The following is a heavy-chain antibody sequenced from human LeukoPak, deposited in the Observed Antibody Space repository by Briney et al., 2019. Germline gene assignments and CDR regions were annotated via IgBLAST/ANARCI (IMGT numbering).Heavy chain of an antibody. Sequence: GASVKVSCKTSGYTFFTYYIHWMRQVPGQGFEWMGWINPHSGGTNFAQKFLGRVTMTRDTSINTAYMEISRLRSDDTAIYYCARNPTLQLWLPEARFDPWGQGTLVTVSS. V-gene: IGHV1-2*02. D-gene: IGHD5-18*01. J-gene: IGHJ5*02. CDR3: ARNPTLQLWLPEARFDP. CDR1: GYTFFTYY. CDR2: INPHSGGT.